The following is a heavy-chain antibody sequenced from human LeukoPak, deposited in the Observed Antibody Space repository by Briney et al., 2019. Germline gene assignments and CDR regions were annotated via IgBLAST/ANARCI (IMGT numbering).Heavy chain of an antibody. CDR1: GFTFSSYS. Sequence: GGSLRLSCAASGFTFSSYSMNWVRQAPGKGLEWGSSISSSSSYIYYADSVKGRFIISRDNAKNSLYLQMNSLRAEDTAVYYCARGADYYDSSGYRYYFDYWGQGTLVTVSS. V-gene: IGHV3-21*01. J-gene: IGHJ4*02. CDR2: ISSSSSYI. D-gene: IGHD3-22*01. CDR3: ARGADYYDSSGYRYYFDY.